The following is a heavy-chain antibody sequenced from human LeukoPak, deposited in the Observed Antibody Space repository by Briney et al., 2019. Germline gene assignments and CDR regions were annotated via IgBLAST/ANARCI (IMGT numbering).Heavy chain of an antibody. Sequence: SETLSLTCTVSGASINSCDYYWSWFRQHPGKGLEWIGYIYYSGTTYYNPSLKSRVTMSVDTSKDQFSLHLTSVTAADTAVYYCVTMTTVTTFDYWGQGTLVTVSS. CDR2: IYYSGTT. CDR1: GASINSCDYY. J-gene: IGHJ4*02. V-gene: IGHV4-31*03. D-gene: IGHD4-17*01. CDR3: VTMTTVTTFDY.